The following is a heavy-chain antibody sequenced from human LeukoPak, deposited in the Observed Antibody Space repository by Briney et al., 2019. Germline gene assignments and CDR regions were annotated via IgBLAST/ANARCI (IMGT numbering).Heavy chain of an antibody. CDR1: GGSISYYY. V-gene: IGHV4-59*08. J-gene: IGHJ4*02. D-gene: IGHD3-9*01. CDR2: IYNSGST. Sequence: KTSETLSLTCTVSGGSISYYYWSWIRQPPGKGLEWIGYIYNSGSTNYNPSLKSRVTISVDTSKNQFSLKLSSVTAADTAVYYCARPEGKYDILTGYQIWGQGTLVTVSS. CDR3: ARPEGKYDILTGYQI.